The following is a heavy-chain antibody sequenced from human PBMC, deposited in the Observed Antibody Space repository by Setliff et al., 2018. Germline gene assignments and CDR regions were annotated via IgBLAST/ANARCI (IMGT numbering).Heavy chain of an antibody. CDR1: GGSISTSNYH. Sequence: PSETLSLTCNVSGGSISTSNYHWGWVRQPPGKGLEWIANIYFNGDTVKQPFLKSRVTISIDTSTNQFSLKLRSVTAADTAVYYCARLSWDGLRYHGLDVWGQGTTVTVSS. D-gene: IGHD3-10*01. J-gene: IGHJ6*02. CDR3: ARLSWDGLRYHGLDV. CDR2: IYFNGDT. V-gene: IGHV4-39*07.